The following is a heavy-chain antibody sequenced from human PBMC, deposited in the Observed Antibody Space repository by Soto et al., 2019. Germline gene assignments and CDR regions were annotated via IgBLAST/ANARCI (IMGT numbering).Heavy chain of an antibody. Sequence: SETLSLTCTVSGGSVSSGSYYWSWIRQPPGKGLEWIGYIYYSGSTNYNPSLKSRVTISVDTSKNQFSLKLSSVTAADTAVYYCARDGEYYDILTGSHDGMDVWGQGTTVTVS. CDR1: GGSVSSGSYY. D-gene: IGHD3-9*01. CDR2: IYYSGST. V-gene: IGHV4-61*01. J-gene: IGHJ6*02. CDR3: ARDGEYYDILTGSHDGMDV.